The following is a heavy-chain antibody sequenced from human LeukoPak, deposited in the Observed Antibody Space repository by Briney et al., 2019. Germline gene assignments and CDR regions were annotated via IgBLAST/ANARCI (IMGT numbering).Heavy chain of an antibody. CDR2: IWYDGSDK. CDR1: GLTFSSHG. V-gene: IGHV3-33*01. Sequence: GGSLRLSCAASGLTFSSHGMHWVRQAPGKGLEWVALIWYDGSDKYYADSVRGRFTITRDNAKNMLNLQMNSLGVEDTAVYYCTADGCGGTCYFDHWGQGALVTVSS. J-gene: IGHJ4*02. CDR3: TADGCGGTCYFDH. D-gene: IGHD2-15*01.